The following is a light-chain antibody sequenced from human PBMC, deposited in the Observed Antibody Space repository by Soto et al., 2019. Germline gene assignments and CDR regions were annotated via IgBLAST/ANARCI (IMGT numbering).Light chain of an antibody. CDR2: EVT. V-gene: IGLV2-8*01. J-gene: IGLJ3*02. CDR1: SSDVGGYNY. CDR3: SSYAGSNILV. Sequence: QSALTQPPSASGSPGQSVTISCTGTSSDVGGYNYVSWYQQHPGKVPKLMSYEVTKRPSGVPDRFSGSKSGSTASLTVSGLQAEDEADYYCSSYAGSNILVFGGGTKLTVL.